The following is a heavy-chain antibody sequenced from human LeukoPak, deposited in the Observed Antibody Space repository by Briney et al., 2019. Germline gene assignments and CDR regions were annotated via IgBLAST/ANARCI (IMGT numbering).Heavy chain of an antibody. CDR3: ASKMVPIDY. Sequence: VGSLRLSCAASGFTFSTYWMSWVRQAPGKGLEWVAVISYDGSNKYYADSVKGRFTISRDNSKNTLYLQMNSLRAEDTAVYYCASKMVPIDYWGQGTLVTVSS. CDR1: GFTFSTYW. J-gene: IGHJ4*02. CDR2: ISYDGSNK. V-gene: IGHV3-30-3*01. D-gene: IGHD3-10*01.